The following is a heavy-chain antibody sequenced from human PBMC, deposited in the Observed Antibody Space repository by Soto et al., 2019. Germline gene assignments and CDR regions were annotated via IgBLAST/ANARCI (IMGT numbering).Heavy chain of an antibody. V-gene: IGHV3-74*01. CDR3: TRGYYGPDY. CDR2: IDNDGGTT. J-gene: IGHJ4*02. CDR1: GFTFSSYF. Sequence: EVQLVESGGGSVQPGGSLRLSCAASGFTFSSYFMYWVRQAPGKGLVWVSRIDNDGGTTNYADSVKGRFTISRDNATNTLYLQMNSLRAEDTAVYYCTRGYYGPDYWGQGTLVTVSS. D-gene: IGHD3-10*01.